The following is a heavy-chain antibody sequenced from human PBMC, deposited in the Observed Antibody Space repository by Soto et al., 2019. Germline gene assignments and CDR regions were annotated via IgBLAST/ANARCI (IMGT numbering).Heavy chain of an antibody. J-gene: IGHJ4*02. Sequence: GGSLRLSCATSGFTFSDYYMSWIRQAPGKGLEWVSYIGTRGNTKYYADSVRGRFTISRDNAKNSLYLQMNSLRADDTAVYYCARDGTECYGGYYDYWGQGIPVTVSS. V-gene: IGHV3-11*01. CDR2: IGTRGNTK. CDR3: ARDGTECYGGYYDY. D-gene: IGHD2-2*03. CDR1: GFTFSDYY.